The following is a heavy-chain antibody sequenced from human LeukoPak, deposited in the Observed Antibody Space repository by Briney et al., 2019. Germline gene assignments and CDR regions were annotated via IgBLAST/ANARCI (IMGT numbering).Heavy chain of an antibody. V-gene: IGHV4-39*01. J-gene: IGHJ5*02. D-gene: IGHD4-17*01. Sequence: SETLSLTCTVSGGSISSSSYYWGWIRQPPGKGLEWIVSIYYSGSTYYNPSLKSRVTISVDTSKIQFSLKLSSVTAADTAVYYCASSPPAYGDYALFDPWGQGTLVTVSS. CDR2: IYYSGST. CDR3: ASSPPAYGDYALFDP. CDR1: GGSISSSSYY.